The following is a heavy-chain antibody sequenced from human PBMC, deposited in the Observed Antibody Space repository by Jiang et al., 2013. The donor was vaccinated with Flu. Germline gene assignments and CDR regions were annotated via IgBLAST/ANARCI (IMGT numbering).Heavy chain of an antibody. J-gene: IGHJ4*02. V-gene: IGHV3-23*04. Sequence: QLVESGELGKAWGSLRLSCAASGFTFSNAWMTWVARLREGLEWVSGISSSGDNTYYADSVKGRFTISRENSKNTMYLQMNSLRAEDTAVYYCGKVGAGFSSAWRFDCWGQGTLVTVSS. D-gene: IGHD6-19*01. CDR2: ISSSGDNT. CDR1: GFTFSNAW. CDR3: GKVGAGFSSAWRFDC.